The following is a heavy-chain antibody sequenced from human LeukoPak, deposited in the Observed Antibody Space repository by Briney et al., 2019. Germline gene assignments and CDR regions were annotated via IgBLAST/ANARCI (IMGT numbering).Heavy chain of an antibody. CDR1: GGSFSGHY. Sequence: SETLSLTCVVYGGSFSGHYWSWIRQPPGKGLEWIGEINHSGSTNYNPSLKSRVTISVDSPKSQFSLNLSSVTAADTAVYYCARPTTAAAGRLAFDIWGQGTMVTVSS. J-gene: IGHJ3*02. CDR3: ARPTTAAAGRLAFDI. D-gene: IGHD6-13*01. V-gene: IGHV4-34*01. CDR2: INHSGST.